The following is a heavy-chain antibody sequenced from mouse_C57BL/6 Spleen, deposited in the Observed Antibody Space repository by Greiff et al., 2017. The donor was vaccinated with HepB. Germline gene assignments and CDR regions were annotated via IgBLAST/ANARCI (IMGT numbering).Heavy chain of an antibody. CDR1: GYTFTSYD. CDR2: IYPRDGST. J-gene: IGHJ2*01. Sequence: VKVVESGPELVKPGASVKLSCKASGYTFTSYDINWVKQRPGQGLEWIGWIYPRDGSTKYNEKFKGKATLTVDTSSSTAYMELHSLTSEDSAVYFCVYYDYERYFDYWGQGTTLTVSS. V-gene: IGHV1-85*01. CDR3: VYYDYERYFDY. D-gene: IGHD2-4*01.